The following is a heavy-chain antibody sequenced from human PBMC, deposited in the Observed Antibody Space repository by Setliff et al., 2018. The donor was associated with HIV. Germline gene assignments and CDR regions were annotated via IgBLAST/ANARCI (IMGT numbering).Heavy chain of an antibody. CDR3: ARDQVPNYYDSSGYYYIDY. CDR2: ISSSSSYI. D-gene: IGHD3-22*01. Sequence: PGGSLRLSCAASGFTFSSYSMNWVRQAPGKGLEWVSSISSSSSYIYYADSVKGRYTISRDNAKNSLYLQMNSLRAEDTAVYYCARDQVPNYYDSSGYYYIDYWGQGTLVTVSS. V-gene: IGHV3-21*01. J-gene: IGHJ4*02. CDR1: GFTFSSYS.